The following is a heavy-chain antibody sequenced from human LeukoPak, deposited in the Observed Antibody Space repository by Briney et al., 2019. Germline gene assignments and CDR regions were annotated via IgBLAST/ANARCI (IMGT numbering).Heavy chain of an antibody. CDR2: ISGSDDNT. J-gene: IGHJ4*02. V-gene: IGHV3-23*01. Sequence: QPGGSLRLSCPASGFTFNNYAMSWVRQAPGKGLEWVSTISGSDDNTYYADSVKGRFTISRDISKNTLYLQMNSLRADDTAVYYCANDFDHWGQGTLVTVSS. CDR1: GFTFNNYA. CDR3: ANDFDH.